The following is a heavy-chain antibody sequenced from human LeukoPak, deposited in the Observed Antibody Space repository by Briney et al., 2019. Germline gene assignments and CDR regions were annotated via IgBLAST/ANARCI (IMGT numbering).Heavy chain of an antibody. CDR2: IYYSGST. CDR3: ARDNGYGQLDS. CDR1: GDSINSGDYY. V-gene: IGHV4-30-4*01. D-gene: IGHD2-15*01. J-gene: IGHJ4*02. Sequence: SQTLSLTCTVSGDSINSGDYYWRWIRQPPGNGLEWIAYIYYSGSTYYNPSLKSRVTISVDTSKNQFSLKLSSVTAADTAVYYCARDNGYGQLDSWGQGTLVTVSS.